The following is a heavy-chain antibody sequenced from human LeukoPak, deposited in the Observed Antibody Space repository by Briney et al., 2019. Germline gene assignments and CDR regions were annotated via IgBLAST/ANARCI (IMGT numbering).Heavy chain of an antibody. J-gene: IGHJ4*02. CDR2: ISSLSGTI. V-gene: IGHV3-48*01. D-gene: IGHD3-10*01. CDR3: AKGGPMVRGVIVY. Sequence: GGSLRLSCAASGFTFSSYSMNWVRQAPGKGLEWVSYISSLSGTIYYADSVKGRFTISRDNAKNSLYLQMDSLRAEDTAVYYCAKGGPMVRGVIVYWGQGTLVTVSS. CDR1: GFTFSSYS.